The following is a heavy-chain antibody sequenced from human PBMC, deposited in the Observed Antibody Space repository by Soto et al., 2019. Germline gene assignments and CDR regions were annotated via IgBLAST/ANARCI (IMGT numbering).Heavy chain of an antibody. CDR3: ARGSYYDILTGYKLGVNWFDP. D-gene: IGHD3-9*01. J-gene: IGHJ5*02. Sequence: ASVKVSCKASGGTFSSYTISWVRQAPGQGLEWMGRIIPILGIANYAQKFQGRVTITADKSTSTAYMELSSLRSEDTAVYYCARGSYYDILTGYKLGVNWFDPWGQGTLVTVSS. V-gene: IGHV1-69*02. CDR1: GGTFSSYT. CDR2: IIPILGIA.